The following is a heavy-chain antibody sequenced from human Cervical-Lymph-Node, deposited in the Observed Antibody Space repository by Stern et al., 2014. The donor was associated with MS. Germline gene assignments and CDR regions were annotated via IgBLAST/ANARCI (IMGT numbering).Heavy chain of an antibody. V-gene: IGHV3-30*01. CDR1: GFIFSNYA. CDR3: ASQI. CDR2: VSSDGANT. J-gene: IGHJ3*02. Sequence: MQLVESGGGVVQPGRSLQLSCAASGFIFSNYAMHWVRQPPGEGLEWVAVVSSDGANTYFADSVKGRFTISRDNSKNTLYLQMNSLKIEDTAIYYCASQIWGQGTMVTVSS.